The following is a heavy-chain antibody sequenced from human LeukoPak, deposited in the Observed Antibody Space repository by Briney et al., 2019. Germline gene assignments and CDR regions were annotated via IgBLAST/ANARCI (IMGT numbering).Heavy chain of an antibody. J-gene: IGHJ6*02. Sequence: GESLKISCKGSGYSFTSYWIGWVRQMPGKGLEWMGIIYPGDSDTRYSPSFQGQVTISADKSISTAYLQWSSLKASDTAMYYCARLGGDILTGYLYGMDVWGQGTTVTVSS. V-gene: IGHV5-51*01. CDR2: IYPGDSDT. D-gene: IGHD3-9*01. CDR3: ARLGGDILTGYLYGMDV. CDR1: GYSFTSYW.